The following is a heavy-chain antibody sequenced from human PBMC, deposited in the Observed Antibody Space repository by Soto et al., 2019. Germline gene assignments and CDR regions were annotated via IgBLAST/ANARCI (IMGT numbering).Heavy chain of an antibody. D-gene: IGHD6-13*01. CDR1: GYTFTGYY. CDR2: INPNSGGT. V-gene: IGHV1-2*02. J-gene: IGHJ6*02. Sequence: ASVKVSCKASGYTFTGYYMHWVRQAPGQGLEWMGWINPNSGGTNYAQKFQGRVTMTRDTSISTAYMELSRLRSDDTAVYYYARVIAAAGPVFYFYFGMDVWGQVTTVTVSS. CDR3: ARVIAAAGPVFYFYFGMDV.